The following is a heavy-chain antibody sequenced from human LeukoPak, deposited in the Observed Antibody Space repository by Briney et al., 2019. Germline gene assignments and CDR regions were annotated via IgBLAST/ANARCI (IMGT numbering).Heavy chain of an antibody. Sequence: GGSLRLSCAASGFTFSSYWMHWVRQTPGKGLVWVSRINSDGSTTSYADSVKGRFTISRDNSKNTLYLQMNSLRAEDTAVYYCAKDRRLQLPFDYWGQGTLVTVSS. CDR2: INSDGSTT. D-gene: IGHD5-24*01. V-gene: IGHV3-74*01. CDR1: GFTFSSYW. J-gene: IGHJ4*02. CDR3: AKDRRLQLPFDY.